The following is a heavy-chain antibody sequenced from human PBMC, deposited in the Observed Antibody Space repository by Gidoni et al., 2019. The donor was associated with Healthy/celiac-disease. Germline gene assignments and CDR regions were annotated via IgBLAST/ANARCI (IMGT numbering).Heavy chain of an antibody. Sequence: QVQLVESGGGVVQPGRSLRLSCAASGFTFSSYGMHWVRQAPGKGLEWVAVISYDGSNKYYADSVKGRFTISRDNSKNTLYLQMNSLRAEDTAVYYCAKDSQLCSGGSCYLNYWGQGTLVTVSS. V-gene: IGHV3-30*18. J-gene: IGHJ4*02. CDR2: ISYDGSNK. CDR3: AKDSQLCSGGSCYLNY. D-gene: IGHD2-15*01. CDR1: GFTFSSYG.